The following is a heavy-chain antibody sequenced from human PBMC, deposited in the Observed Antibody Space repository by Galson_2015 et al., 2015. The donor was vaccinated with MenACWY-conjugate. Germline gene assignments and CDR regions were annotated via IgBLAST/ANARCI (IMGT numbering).Heavy chain of an antibody. J-gene: IGHJ4*02. CDR2: TYYSGST. D-gene: IGHD4-11*01. CDR1: GGSISSSSYY. V-gene: IGHV4-39*01. Sequence: LSLTCTVSGGSISSSSYYWGWIRQPPGKGLEWIGSTYYSGSTYYNPSLKSRVTISVDTSKNQFSLKLSSVTAADTAVYYCASSVYYSDYYFDYWGQGTLVTVSS. CDR3: ASSVYYSDYYFDY.